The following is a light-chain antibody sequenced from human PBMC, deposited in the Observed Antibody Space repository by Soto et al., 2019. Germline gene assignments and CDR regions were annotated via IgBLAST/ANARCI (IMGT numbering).Light chain of an antibody. CDR1: QSVGSNY. V-gene: IGKV3-20*01. Sequence: EIVLTQSPGTLSLSPGDRATLSCRASQSVGSNYLAWYQQKPGQAPRLLIYDASSRATGIPDRFSGSGSGTDFTLTISRLEPEDFAVYYCQQYISSPFTFGPGTKVDIK. J-gene: IGKJ3*01. CDR3: QQYISSPFT. CDR2: DAS.